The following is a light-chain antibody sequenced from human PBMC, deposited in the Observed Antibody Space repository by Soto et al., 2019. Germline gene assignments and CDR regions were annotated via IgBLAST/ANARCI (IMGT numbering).Light chain of an antibody. CDR2: DAS. CDR3: PQYNTYPWT. CDR1: QSIRRR. V-gene: IGKV1-5*01. J-gene: IGKJ1*01. Sequence: DIQMAQSPSTLSASVGGRVTITCRASQSIRRRLAWYQQKPGKAPNLLIYDASSLESGVPSRFSGGGSGTEFTLTISSLQPEDFATYYCPQYNTYPWTFGQGTKVELK.